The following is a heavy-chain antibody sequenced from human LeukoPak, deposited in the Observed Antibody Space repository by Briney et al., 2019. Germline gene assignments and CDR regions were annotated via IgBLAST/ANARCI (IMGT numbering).Heavy chain of an antibody. D-gene: IGHD1-26*01. V-gene: IGHV4-61*02. CDR3: ARDSGNYPYYFDY. J-gene: IGHJ4*02. CDR1: GGSINSGSYY. Sequence: SQTLSLTCTVSGGSINSGSYYWSWIRQPAGKGLEWIGRIYTSGSTNYNPSLKSRVTMSLDTSKNQFSLKLNSVTAADTAVYYCARDSGNYPYYFDYWGQGTLVTVSS. CDR2: IYTSGST.